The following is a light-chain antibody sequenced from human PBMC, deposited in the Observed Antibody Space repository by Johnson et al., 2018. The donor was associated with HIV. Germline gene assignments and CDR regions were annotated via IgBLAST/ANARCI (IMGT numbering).Light chain of an antibody. V-gene: IGLV1-51*01. Sequence: QSVLTQPPSVSAAPGQKVTISCSGSSSNIGNNYVSWYQQLPGTAPKLLIYDNNKRPSGIPDRFSGSKSVTSATLAITGLQTGDEADYYCGTWDSSLSAGGVIGTGTKVTVL. CDR3: GTWDSSLSAGGV. CDR2: DNN. CDR1: SSNIGNNY. J-gene: IGLJ1*01.